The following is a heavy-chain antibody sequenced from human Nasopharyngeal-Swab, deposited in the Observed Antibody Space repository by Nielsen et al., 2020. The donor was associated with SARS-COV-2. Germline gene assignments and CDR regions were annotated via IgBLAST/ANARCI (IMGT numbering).Heavy chain of an antibody. D-gene: IGHD2-15*01. J-gene: IGHJ4*02. Sequence: GESLMISCAASGFTFSDSAIHWVRQASGDGLEWVARIRSQGNNYATAYSASVKGRFIIFRDDPTNTAYLQMNSLKTEDTAMYYCTRCGGGCYSGRDYWGQGTLVTVSS. CDR3: TRCGGGCYSGRDY. V-gene: IGHV3-73*01. CDR1: GFTFSDSA. CDR2: IRSQGNNYAT.